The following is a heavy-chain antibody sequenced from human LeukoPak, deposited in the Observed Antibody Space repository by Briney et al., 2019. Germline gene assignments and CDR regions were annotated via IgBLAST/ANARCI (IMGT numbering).Heavy chain of an antibody. V-gene: IGHV3-7*03. CDR1: GFIFSNFW. D-gene: IGHD2-15*01. CDR2: IGQDGSEK. CDR3: ARDVDTNF. Sequence: GGSLRLSCTAPGFIFSNFWMTWVRQVPGKGLEWVANIGQDGSEKHYVDPVRGRFTISRDNAKNSVYLQMSSLRGDDTAVYYCARDVDTNFWGQGTLVTVSS. J-gene: IGHJ4*02.